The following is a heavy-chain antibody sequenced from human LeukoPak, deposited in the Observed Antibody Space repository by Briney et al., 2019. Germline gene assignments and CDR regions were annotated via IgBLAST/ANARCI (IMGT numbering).Heavy chain of an antibody. D-gene: IGHD6-19*01. J-gene: IGHJ4*02. V-gene: IGHV3-48*01. CDR1: GFTFRSYA. Sequence: GGSLRLSCAASGFTFRSYAMQWVRQAPGKGLEWVSYITYNSGTIFYADSVKGRFTISRDNAKDSLYLQMSSLRAEDTALYYCAGGQMFTSGGFDDWGQGTLVTVSS. CDR3: AGGQMFTSGGFDD. CDR2: ITYNSGTI.